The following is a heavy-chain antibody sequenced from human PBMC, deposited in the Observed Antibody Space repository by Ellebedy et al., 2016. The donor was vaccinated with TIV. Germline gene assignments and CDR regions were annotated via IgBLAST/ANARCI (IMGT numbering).Heavy chain of an antibody. V-gene: IGHV1-18*01. D-gene: IGHD1-1*01. CDR1: GYTFNHYG. Sequence: ASVKVSXKASGYTFNHYGFSWVRQAPGQGLEWMGWISAYDGNTKYAQNLQGRVTMTTDTSTSTAYMELRRLRSDDTAVYYCARGGRTTGTTRSLEYWGQGTLVTVSS. J-gene: IGHJ4*02. CDR2: ISAYDGNT. CDR3: ARGGRTTGTTRSLEY.